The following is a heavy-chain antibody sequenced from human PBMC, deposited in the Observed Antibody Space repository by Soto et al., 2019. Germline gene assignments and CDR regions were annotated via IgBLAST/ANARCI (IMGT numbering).Heavy chain of an antibody. J-gene: IGHJ4*02. CDR1: GGSIGSSSYY. CDR2: IYDRGST. CDR3: ARHGYTSGRPYLDY. D-gene: IGHD6-19*01. Sequence: PSETLSLTCTVSGGSIGSSSYYWGWIRQPPGKGLEWIGSIYDRGSTYSNPSLKSRLTTSLDTSKNQFSLKLTSVTAADTAVYYGARHGYTSGRPYLDYWGQGTLVTVS. V-gene: IGHV4-39*01.